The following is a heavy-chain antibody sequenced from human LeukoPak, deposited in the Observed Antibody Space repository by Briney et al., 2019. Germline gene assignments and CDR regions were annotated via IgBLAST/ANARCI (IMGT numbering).Heavy chain of an antibody. Sequence: ASVKVSCKASGYTFTSYGISWVRQAPGQGLEWMGWISAYNGNTNYAQKLQGRVTMTTDTSTSTAYMELRSLRSDDTAVYYCARGPTYGDYGSYVDYWGQGTLVTASS. CDR3: ARGPTYGDYGSYVDY. D-gene: IGHD4-17*01. CDR2: ISAYNGNT. J-gene: IGHJ4*02. CDR1: GYTFTSYG. V-gene: IGHV1-18*01.